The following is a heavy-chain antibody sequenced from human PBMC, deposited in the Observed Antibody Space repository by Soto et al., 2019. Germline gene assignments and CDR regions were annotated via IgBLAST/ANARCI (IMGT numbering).Heavy chain of an antibody. J-gene: IGHJ6*03. CDR3: AKSGGVWKQLVNYYYMDV. CDR2: ISGSGGST. Sequence: GGSLRLSCAASGFTFSSYAMSWVRQAPGKGLEWVSAISGSGGSTYYADSVKGRFTISRDNSKNTLYLQMNSLRAEDTAVYYCAKSGGVWKQLVNYYYMDVWGKGTTVTVSS. V-gene: IGHV3-23*01. CDR1: GFTFSSYA. D-gene: IGHD6-6*01.